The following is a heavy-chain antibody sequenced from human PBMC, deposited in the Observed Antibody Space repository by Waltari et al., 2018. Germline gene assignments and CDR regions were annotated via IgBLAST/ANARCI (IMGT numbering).Heavy chain of an antibody. D-gene: IGHD6-13*01. V-gene: IGHV3-9*01. CDR1: GFTFDDYA. CDR3: AKKDSSSWYMSAFDI. J-gene: IGHJ3*02. CDR2: ISWNSGSI. Sequence: EVQLVESGGGLVQPGRSLRLSCAASGFTFDDYAMHWVRQAPGKGLEWVSGISWNSGSIGYADAVKGRFTIARDNAKNSLYLQMNSLRAEDTAVYYCAKKDSSSWYMSAFDIWGQGTMVTVSS.